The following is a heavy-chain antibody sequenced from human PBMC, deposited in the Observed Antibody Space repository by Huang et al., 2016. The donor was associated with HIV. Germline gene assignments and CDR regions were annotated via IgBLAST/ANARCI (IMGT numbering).Heavy chain of an antibody. CDR3: ARSGPRWGLATIWTLVY. D-gene: IGHD5-12*01. Sequence: QVQLVQSGAEVQQPGSSVKLSCQSSGGGSSSYAISWVRQARGQGLEGRGGIIPIFGTTDYAPRFQGRVTITADESTNTAYIELSSLEYDDTALYYCARSGPRWGLATIWTLVYWGQGTLVTVSS. V-gene: IGHV1-69*13. J-gene: IGHJ4*02. CDR2: IIPIFGTT. CDR1: GGGSSSYA.